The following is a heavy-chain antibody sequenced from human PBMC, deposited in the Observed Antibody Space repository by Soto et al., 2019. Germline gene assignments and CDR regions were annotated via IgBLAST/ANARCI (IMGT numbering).Heavy chain of an antibody. V-gene: IGHV3-48*01. Sequence: GGSLRLSCAASGFTFSSYSMNWVRQAPGKGLEWVSYISSSSSTIYYADSVKGRFTISRDNAKNSLYLQLNSLRAEDKAVYYCARQMVVAATPAGFDYWGQGTLVTVSS. CDR1: GFTFSSYS. CDR3: ARQMVVAATPAGFDY. J-gene: IGHJ4*02. D-gene: IGHD2-15*01. CDR2: ISSSSSTI.